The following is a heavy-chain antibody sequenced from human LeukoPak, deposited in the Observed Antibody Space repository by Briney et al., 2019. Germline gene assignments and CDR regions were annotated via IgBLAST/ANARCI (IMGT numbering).Heavy chain of an antibody. V-gene: IGHV4-39*07. Sequence: SETLSLTCTVSGGSIRSSYYYWGWIRQPPGKGLEWIGEINHSGSTNYNPSLKSRVTISVDTSKNQFSLKLSSVTAADTAVYYCASGLRIAARLVWGQGTLVTVSS. D-gene: IGHD6-6*01. CDR1: GGSIRSSYYY. J-gene: IGHJ4*02. CDR3: ASGLRIAARLV. CDR2: INHSGST.